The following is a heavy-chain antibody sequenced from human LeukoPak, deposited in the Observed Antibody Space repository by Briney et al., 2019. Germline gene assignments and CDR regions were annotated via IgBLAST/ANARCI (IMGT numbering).Heavy chain of an antibody. D-gene: IGHD7-27*01. V-gene: IGHV3-72*01. J-gene: IGHJ4*02. CDR3: TRVNLRTGERFFDY. Sequence: GGSLRLSCAASGFTFSNYWMSWVRQTPGKGLEWVGRARNKANSYIIEYAASVRGRFTISRDDSKNSVYLQLNSLKTEDTAVYYCTRVNLRTGERFFDYWGQGTLVTVSS. CDR1: GFTFSNYW. CDR2: ARNKANSYII.